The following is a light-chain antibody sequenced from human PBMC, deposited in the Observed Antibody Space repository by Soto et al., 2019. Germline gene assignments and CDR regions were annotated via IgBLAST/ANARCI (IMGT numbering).Light chain of an antibody. J-gene: IGLJ2*01. CDR2: EVS. Sequence: QSALTQPASVSGSPVQSITISCTGTSSDVGSYNLVSWYQQHPGKAPKLMIYEVSKRPSGVSNRFSGSKSGNTASLTISGLQAEDEADYYCCSYAGSSTPVVFGGGTKLTVL. CDR3: CSYAGSSTPVV. V-gene: IGLV2-23*02. CDR1: SSDVGSYNL.